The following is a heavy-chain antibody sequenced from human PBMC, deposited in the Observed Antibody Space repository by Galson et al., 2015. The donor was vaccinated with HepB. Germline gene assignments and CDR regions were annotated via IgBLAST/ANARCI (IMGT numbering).Heavy chain of an antibody. CDR1: GFVFSRHG. D-gene: IGHD2-21*01. Sequence: SLRLSCAASGFVFSRHGMHWARQAPGKGLEWVAVVWYDGTKQYYSESVEGRFTISRDNSKNMVCLQMSSLRVEDTAVYYCWMIGTDFDYWGQGTLVTVSS. V-gene: IGHV3-33*01. CDR2: VWYDGTKQ. J-gene: IGHJ4*02. CDR3: WMIGTDFDY.